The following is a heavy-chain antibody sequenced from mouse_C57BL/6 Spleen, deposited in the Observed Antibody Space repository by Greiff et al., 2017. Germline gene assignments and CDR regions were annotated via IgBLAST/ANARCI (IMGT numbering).Heavy chain of an antibody. CDR2: IYPGDGDT. D-gene: IGHD1-1*01. J-gene: IGHJ2*01. V-gene: IGHV1-82*01. CDR1: GYAFSSSW. CDR3: AREDLYYGSSYGYFDY. Sequence: QVQLKESGPELVKPGASVKISCKASGYAFSSSWMNWVKQRPGKGLEWIGRIYPGDGDTNYNGKFKGKATLTADKSSSTAYMQLSSLTSEDSAVYFWAREDLYYGSSYGYFDYWGQGTTLTVSS.